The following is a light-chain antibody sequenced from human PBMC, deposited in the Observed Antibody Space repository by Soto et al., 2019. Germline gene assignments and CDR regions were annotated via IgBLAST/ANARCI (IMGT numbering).Light chain of an antibody. CDR1: SSDVGRYNF. Sequence: QSVLTKPASLSGSPGQSITISCTGTSSDVGRYNFVSWYQRHPGKAPQLMIYAVTNRPSGVSNRFSGSKSGNTASLTISGLQAEDEADYYCSSYTNSTTQVFGTGTKVTVL. V-gene: IGLV2-14*01. CDR2: AVT. CDR3: SSYTNSTTQV. J-gene: IGLJ1*01.